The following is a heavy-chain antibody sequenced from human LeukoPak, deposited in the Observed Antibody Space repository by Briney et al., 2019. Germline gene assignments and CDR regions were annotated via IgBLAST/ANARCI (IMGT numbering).Heavy chain of an antibody. D-gene: IGHD2/OR15-2a*01. CDR3: ARVISMASLDY. Sequence: SETLSLTCAVYGGSFSGYYWSGIRQPPGKGLEWIGEINHSGSTNYNPSLKSRVTISVDTSKNQFSLKLSSVTAADTAVYYCARVISMASLDYWGQGTLVTVSS. CDR1: GGSFSGYY. J-gene: IGHJ4*02. CDR2: INHSGST. V-gene: IGHV4-34*01.